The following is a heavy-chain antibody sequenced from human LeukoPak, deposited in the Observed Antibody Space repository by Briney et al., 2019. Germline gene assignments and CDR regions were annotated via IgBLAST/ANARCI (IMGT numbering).Heavy chain of an antibody. CDR3: ARTYYDILTGYSRAEYFQH. J-gene: IGHJ1*01. Sequence: ASVKVSCKASGYTCIGYYIHWVRQAPGQGLEWMGWINPNSGGTNYAQKFQGRVTMTRDTSISTAYMELSRLRSNDTAVYYCARTYYDILTGYSRAEYFQHWGQGTLVTVSS. CDR1: GYTCIGYY. CDR2: INPNSGGT. V-gene: IGHV1-2*02. D-gene: IGHD3-9*01.